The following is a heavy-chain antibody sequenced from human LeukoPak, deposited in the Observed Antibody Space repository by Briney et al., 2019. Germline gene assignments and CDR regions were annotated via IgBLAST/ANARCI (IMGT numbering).Heavy chain of an antibody. CDR3: AKDPNYYDSSGYPKPYYFDY. CDR2: ISYDGSNK. J-gene: IGHJ4*02. CDR1: GFTFSSYG. V-gene: IGHV3-30*18. D-gene: IGHD3-22*01. Sequence: GGSLRLSCAASGFTFSSYGMHWVRQAPGKGLEWVAVISYDGSNKYYADSVKGRFTISRDNSKNTLYLQMNSLRAEDTAVYYCAKDPNYYDSSGYPKPYYFDYWGQGTLVTVSS.